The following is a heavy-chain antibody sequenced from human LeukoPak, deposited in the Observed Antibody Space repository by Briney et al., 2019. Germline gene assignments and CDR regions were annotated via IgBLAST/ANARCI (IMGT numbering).Heavy chain of an antibody. V-gene: IGHV4-59*08. CDR1: GGSISSSY. J-gene: IGHJ4*02. CDR2: ISDIGSI. Sequence: PSETLSLTCTVSGGSISSSYWSWIRQPPGKGLEWIAYISDIGSINYNPSLKSRVTISLDTSKNQFSLKLSSVTAADTAVHYCAGHHPRNTVDFWGQGTLVTVSS. D-gene: IGHD2/OR15-2a*01. CDR3: AGHHPRNTVDF.